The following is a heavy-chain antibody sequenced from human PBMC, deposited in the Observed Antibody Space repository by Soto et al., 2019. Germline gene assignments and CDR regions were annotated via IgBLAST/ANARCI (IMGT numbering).Heavy chain of an antibody. CDR2: VDPENGEI. CDR1: GYTLTELS. CDR3: ATGRYFGSGSFDF. D-gene: IGHD3-10*01. Sequence: QVRLVQSGAEVRKPGASVKVSCKVSGYTLTELSIYWVRQAPGKGLEWMGGVDPENGEIFYAQKFQGRVTMPEDTSTDTAYMELGSLRSEDTAVYYCATGRYFGSGSFDFWGQGTLVTVSS. J-gene: IGHJ4*02. V-gene: IGHV1-24*01.